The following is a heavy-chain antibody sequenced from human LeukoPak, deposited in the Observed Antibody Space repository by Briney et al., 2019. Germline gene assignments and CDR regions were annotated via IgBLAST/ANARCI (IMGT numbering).Heavy chain of an antibody. CDR3: AKSYYYDSSGYYSHFDY. CDR2: ISGSGGST. V-gene: IGHV3-23*01. Sequence: PGGSLRLSCAASGFTFSSYAMSWVRQAPGKGLEWVSAISGSGGSTYYADSVKGRFTISRDNSKSTLYLQMNSLRAEDTAVYYCAKSYYYDSSGYYSHFDYWGQGTLVTVSS. D-gene: IGHD3-22*01. J-gene: IGHJ4*02. CDR1: GFTFSSYA.